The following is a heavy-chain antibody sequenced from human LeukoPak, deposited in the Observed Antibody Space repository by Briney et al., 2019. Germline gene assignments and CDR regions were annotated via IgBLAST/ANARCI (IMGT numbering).Heavy chain of an antibody. V-gene: IGHV3-74*01. Sequence: GGSLRLSCAASGLTFSSHWMHWVRQAPGKGLVWVSRINSDGSSTSYADPVKGRFTISRDNAKNTLYLQMNSLRAEDTAVYYCPRYNWNSAPFDYWGQGTLVTVSS. D-gene: IGHD1-7*01. CDR3: PRYNWNSAPFDY. CDR1: GLTFSSHW. J-gene: IGHJ4*02. CDR2: INSDGSST.